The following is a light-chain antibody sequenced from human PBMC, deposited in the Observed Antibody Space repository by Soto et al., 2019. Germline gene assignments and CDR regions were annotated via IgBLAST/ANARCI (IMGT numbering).Light chain of an antibody. CDR3: QQYHSFPRT. Sequence: VIWMTQSPSLLSASTGDRVTITCRVSQGISSSLAWYQQKPGKAPDLLIYAASTLQSGVPSRFSGSGSGTDFTLTISCLQSEDFATYYCQQYHSFPRTFGQGTMVEIK. V-gene: IGKV1D-8*01. J-gene: IGKJ1*01. CDR1: QGISSS. CDR2: AAS.